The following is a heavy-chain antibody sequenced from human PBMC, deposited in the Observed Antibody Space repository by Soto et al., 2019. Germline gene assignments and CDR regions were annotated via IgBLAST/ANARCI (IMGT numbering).Heavy chain of an antibody. J-gene: IGHJ6*03. CDR3: ARRGYGSRWPNVYMDV. CDR1: GFTFSNYE. V-gene: IGHV3-64*01. CDR2: ISNNGAHT. Sequence: HPGGSLRLSCAASGFTFSNYEMHWVRPAPGKGLEYVSGISNNGAHTDYAKSVKGRFTISRDNSENTLYLQMGSLRAEDMALYYCARRGYGSRWPNVYMDVWGKGTTVTVSS. D-gene: IGHD6-13*01.